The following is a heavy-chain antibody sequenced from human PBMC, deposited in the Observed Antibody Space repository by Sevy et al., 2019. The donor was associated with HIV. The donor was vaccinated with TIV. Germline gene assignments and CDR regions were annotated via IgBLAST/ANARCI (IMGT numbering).Heavy chain of an antibody. Sequence: GGSLRLSCAASGFTFSSYAMSWVRQAPGKGLKWVSAISGSGGSTYYADSVKGRFTISRDNSKNTLYLQMNSLRAEDTAVYYCATPTPTYSGYDAASLGMDVWGQGTTVTVSS. V-gene: IGHV3-23*01. CDR1: GFTFSSYA. CDR3: ATPTPTYSGYDAASLGMDV. D-gene: IGHD5-12*01. J-gene: IGHJ6*02. CDR2: ISGSGGST.